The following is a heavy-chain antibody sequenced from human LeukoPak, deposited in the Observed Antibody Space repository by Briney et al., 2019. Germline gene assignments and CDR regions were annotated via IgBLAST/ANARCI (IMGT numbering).Heavy chain of an antibody. Sequence: GGSLRLSCAASGFIFSTYGMHWVRQAPGKGLEWVAFIRSDGSDKYYAASVQGRFTISRDNSKNTLFLQMNSLRVEDTAVYYCAKHDSSSDYWGQGTLVTVSS. D-gene: IGHD3-22*01. J-gene: IGHJ4*02. CDR1: GFIFSTYG. CDR3: AKHDSSSDY. CDR2: IRSDGSDK. V-gene: IGHV3-30*02.